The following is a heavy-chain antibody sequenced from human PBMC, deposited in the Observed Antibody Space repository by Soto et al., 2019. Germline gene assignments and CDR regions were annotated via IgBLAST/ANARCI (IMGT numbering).Heavy chain of an antibody. Sequence: ASVKVSCKASGYTFTDYGFSWVRLATGQGLEWMGWIGTYNGNTNYAQKVQGRVTMTTDTSTNTADMELRSLRSDDTAVYYCARSGSGAAYYYHGLDVWGQGTTVTVSS. CDR1: GYTFTDYG. CDR3: ARSGSGAAYYYHGLDV. V-gene: IGHV1-18*04. D-gene: IGHD6-25*01. J-gene: IGHJ6*02. CDR2: IGTYNGNT.